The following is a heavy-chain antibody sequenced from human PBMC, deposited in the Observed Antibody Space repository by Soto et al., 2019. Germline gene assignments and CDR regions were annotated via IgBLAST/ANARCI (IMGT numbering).Heavy chain of an antibody. CDR2: ISAYNGNT. J-gene: IGHJ4*02. CDR1: GYTFTSYG. D-gene: IGHD3-22*01. Sequence: GASVKVSCKASGYTFTSYGISWVRQAPGQGLEWMGWISAYNGNTNYAQKLQGRVTMTTDTSTSTAYMELRSLRSDDTAVYYCARERYYYDSNGDFDYWGQGTLVTVSS. CDR3: ARERYYYDSNGDFDY. V-gene: IGHV1-18*01.